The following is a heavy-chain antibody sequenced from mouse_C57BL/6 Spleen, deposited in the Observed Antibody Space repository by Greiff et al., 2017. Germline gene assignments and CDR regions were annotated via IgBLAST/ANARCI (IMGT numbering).Heavy chain of an antibody. D-gene: IGHD1-1*01. CDR2: INPGSGGT. CDR1: GYAFTNYL. CDR3: ARWDTTVVAPFDY. V-gene: IGHV1-54*01. Sequence: QVQLQQSGAELVRPGTSVKVSCKASGYAFTNYLIEWVKQRPGQGLEWIGVINPGSGGTNYNEKFKGKATLTADKSSSTAYMQLSSLTSEDSAVYFGARWDTTVVAPFDYWGQGTTLTVSS. J-gene: IGHJ2*01.